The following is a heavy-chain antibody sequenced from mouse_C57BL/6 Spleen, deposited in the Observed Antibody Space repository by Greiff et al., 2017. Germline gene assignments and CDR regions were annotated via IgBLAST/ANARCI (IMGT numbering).Heavy chain of an antibody. CDR3: ARLSHYYGSSYYYFDY. V-gene: IGHV1-69*01. Sequence: QVQLQQSGAELVMPGASVKLSCKASGYTFTSYWMHWVKQRPGQGLEWIGEIDPSDSYTNYNQKFKGKSTLTVDKSSSTAYMQLSSLTSEDSAVYYCARLSHYYGSSYYYFDYWGQGTTLTVSS. J-gene: IGHJ2*01. CDR1: GYTFTSYW. CDR2: IDPSDSYT. D-gene: IGHD1-1*01.